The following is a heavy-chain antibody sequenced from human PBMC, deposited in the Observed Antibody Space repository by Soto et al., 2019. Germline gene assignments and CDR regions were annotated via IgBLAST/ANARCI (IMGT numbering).Heavy chain of an antibody. J-gene: IGHJ6*02. D-gene: IGHD4-17*01. CDR1: GFTVSSNY. CDR3: ARGVVDYGDSYYYYGMDV. CDR2: IYSGGST. V-gene: IGHV3-66*01. Sequence: PGGSLRLSCAASGFTVSSNYMSWVRQAPGKGLEWVSVIYSGGSTYYADSVKGRFTISRDNSKNTLYLQMNSLRAEDTAVYYCARGVVDYGDSYYYYGMDVWGQGTTVTVSS.